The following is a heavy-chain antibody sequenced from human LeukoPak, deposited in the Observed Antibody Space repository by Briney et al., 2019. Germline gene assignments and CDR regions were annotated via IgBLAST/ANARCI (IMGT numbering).Heavy chain of an antibody. CDR2: MNPNSGNT. J-gene: IGHJ6*03. V-gene: IGHV1-8*01. Sequence: GASVKVSCKASGYTFTSYDINWARQATGQGLEWMGWMNPNSGNTGYAQKFQGRVTMTRNTSISTAYMELSSLRSEDTAVYYCARGHRLRIAVAGRNSYYYYYMDVWGKGTTVTVSS. CDR3: ARGHRLRIAVAGRNSYYYYYMDV. CDR1: GYTFTSYD. D-gene: IGHD6-19*01.